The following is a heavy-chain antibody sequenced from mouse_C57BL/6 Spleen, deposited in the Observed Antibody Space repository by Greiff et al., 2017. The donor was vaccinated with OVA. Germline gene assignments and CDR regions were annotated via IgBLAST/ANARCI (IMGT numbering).Heavy chain of an antibody. J-gene: IGHJ2*01. CDR3: ARVGPYGSSFY. CDR2: INPSNGGT. D-gene: IGHD1-1*01. Sequence: QVHVKQPGTELVKPGASVKLSCKASGYTFTSYWMHWVKQRPGQGLEWIGNINPSNGGTNYNAKFKSKATLTVDKSSSTAYMQLSSLTSEDSAVYYCARVGPYGSSFYWGQGTTLTVSS. CDR1: GYTFTSYW. V-gene: IGHV1-53*01.